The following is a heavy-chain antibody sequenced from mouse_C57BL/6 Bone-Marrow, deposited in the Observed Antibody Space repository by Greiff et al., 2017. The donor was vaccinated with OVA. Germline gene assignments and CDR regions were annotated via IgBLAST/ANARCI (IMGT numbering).Heavy chain of an antibody. V-gene: IGHV1-80*01. CDR3: ATGTFCYSVPFAY. Sequence: QVQLQQSGAELVKPGASVKISCKASGYAFSSYWMNWVKQRPGQGLEWIGQIYPGDGDTNYNGKFKGKATLTADKSSSTAYMQLSSLTSEDSAVYFCATGTFCYSVPFAYWGQGTLVTVSA. D-gene: IGHD2-12*01. J-gene: IGHJ3*01. CDR1: GYAFSSYW. CDR2: IYPGDGDT.